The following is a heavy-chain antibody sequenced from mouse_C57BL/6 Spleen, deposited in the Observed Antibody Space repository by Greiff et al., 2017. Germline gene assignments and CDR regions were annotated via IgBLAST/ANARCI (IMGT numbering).Heavy chain of an antibody. V-gene: IGHV1-5*01. Sequence: VQLQQSGTVLARPGASVKMSCKTSGYTFTSYWMHWVKQRPGQGLEWIGAIYPGNSDTSYNQKFKGKAKLTAVTSASTAYMELSSLTNEDSAVYYCTREIYYDYSHAMDYWGQGTSVTVSS. J-gene: IGHJ4*01. CDR3: TREIYYDYSHAMDY. D-gene: IGHD2-4*01. CDR2: IYPGNSDT. CDR1: GYTFTSYW.